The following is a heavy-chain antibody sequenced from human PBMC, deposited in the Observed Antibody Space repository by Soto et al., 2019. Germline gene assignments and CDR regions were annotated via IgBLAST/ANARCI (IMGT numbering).Heavy chain of an antibody. D-gene: IGHD6-19*01. Sequence: GGSLRLSCATSGFNFNNYSISWVRQAPWERLEWVSFISSSGVTTYYADSVKGRFTISRDNSRNTVFLQMNTLGAEDTAIYYCGTFMTVTGPGSGPASEYGAQGPRVTVPS. J-gene: IGHJ4*02. V-gene: IGHV3-23*01. CDR1: GFNFNNYS. CDR2: ISSSGVTT. CDR3: GTFMTVTGPGSGPASEY.